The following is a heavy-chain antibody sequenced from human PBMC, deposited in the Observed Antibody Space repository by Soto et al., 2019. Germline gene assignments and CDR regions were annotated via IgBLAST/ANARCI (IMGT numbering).Heavy chain of an antibody. CDR2: TYYRSKWYN. V-gene: IGHV6-1*01. Sequence: PSQTLSLTCAISGDSVSSNSAAWNWIRQSPSRGLEWLGRTYYRSKWYNDYAVSVKSRITINPDTSKNQFSLQLNSVTPEDTAVYYFARGPRRYYYDSSAANFDYWGQGTLVTVSS. J-gene: IGHJ4*02. D-gene: IGHD3-22*01. CDR1: GDSVSSNSAA. CDR3: ARGPRRYYYDSSAANFDY.